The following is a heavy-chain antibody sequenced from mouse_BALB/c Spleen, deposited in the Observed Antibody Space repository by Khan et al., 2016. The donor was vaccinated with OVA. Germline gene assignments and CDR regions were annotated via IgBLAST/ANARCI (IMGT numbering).Heavy chain of an antibody. D-gene: IGHD1-1*01. V-gene: IGHV5-9-3*01. CDR1: GFTFSSYA. J-gene: IGHJ2*01. CDR3: ARQGITTVALDY. Sequence: EVQLQESGGGLVKPGGSLKLSCAASGFTFSSYAMSWVRQTPEKRLEWVATISSGGSYTYYPDSVKGRFTISRDNAKNTLYLQMSSLRSEDTAMYYCARQGITTVALDYWGQGTTLTVSS. CDR2: ISSGGSYT.